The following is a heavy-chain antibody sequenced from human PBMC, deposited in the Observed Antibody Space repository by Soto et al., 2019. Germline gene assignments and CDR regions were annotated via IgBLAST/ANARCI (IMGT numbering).Heavy chain of an antibody. D-gene: IGHD6-19*01. CDR2: FYSSGSI. CDR1: GYSITAGGYY. J-gene: IGHJ5*02. CDR3: ARMYSSGSGWFHP. Sequence: SETLSLTCSVSGYSITAGGYYWSWIRHHPGKGLEWIGSFYSSGSIIYNPSLRSRVSISGDTSSNQFSMSLTSVTAADTARYYCARMYSSGSGWFHPPGQGTLVTVSS. V-gene: IGHV4-31*03.